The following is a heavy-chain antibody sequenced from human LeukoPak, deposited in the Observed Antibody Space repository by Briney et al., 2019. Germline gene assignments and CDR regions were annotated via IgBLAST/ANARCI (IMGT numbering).Heavy chain of an antibody. J-gene: IGHJ3*02. D-gene: IGHD3-22*01. Sequence: TGGSLRLSCAASGFTFSSYAMSWVRRAPGKGLEWVSAISGSGGSTYYADSVKGRFAISRDNSKNTLYLQMNSLRAEDTAVYYCAKVNYDSSGYYYDAFDIWGQGTMVTVSS. V-gene: IGHV3-23*01. CDR2: ISGSGGST. CDR1: GFTFSSYA. CDR3: AKVNYDSSGYYYDAFDI.